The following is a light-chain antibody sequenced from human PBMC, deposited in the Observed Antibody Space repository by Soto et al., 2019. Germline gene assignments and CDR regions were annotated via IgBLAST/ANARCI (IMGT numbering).Light chain of an antibody. V-gene: IGLV1-40*01. CDR2: GNS. CDR3: QCYDNRLSGGV. CDR1: SSNIGAGYD. Sequence: QSVLTQPPSVSGAPGQRVTISCTGSSSNIGAGYDVHWYQQLPGTAPKLLIYGNSNRPSGVPDRFSGSKSGPSASLAITGLQAEDEADYYCQCYDNRLSGGVFGGGTKVTVL. J-gene: IGLJ3*02.